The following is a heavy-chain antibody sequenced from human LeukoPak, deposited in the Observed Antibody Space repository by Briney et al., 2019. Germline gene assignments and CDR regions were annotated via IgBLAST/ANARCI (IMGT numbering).Heavy chain of an antibody. V-gene: IGHV3-21*01. CDR2: ISSSSSYI. D-gene: IGHD3-10*01. J-gene: IGHJ4*02. CDR1: GFTFSSYS. Sequence: GGSLRLSCAASGFTFSSYSMNWVRQAPGKGLEWVSSISSSSSYIYYADSVKGRFTISRDNAKNSLYLQMNSLRAEDTAVYYCARNLDYYGSGTAPYYFDYWGQGTLVTVSS. CDR3: ARNLDYYGSGTAPYYFDY.